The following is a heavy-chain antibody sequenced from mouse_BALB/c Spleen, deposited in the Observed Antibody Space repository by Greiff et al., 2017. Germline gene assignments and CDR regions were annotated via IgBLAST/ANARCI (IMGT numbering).Heavy chain of an antibody. CDR2: IWSGGST. D-gene: IGHD4-1*02. V-gene: IGHV2-2*02. CDR3: ATPTGKAWFAY. CDR1: GFSLTSYG. Sequence: VQLQESGPGLVQPSQSLSITCTVSGFSLTSYGVHWVRQSPGKGLEWLGVIWSGGSTDYNAAFISRLSISKDNSTSQVFFKMNSLQANDTAIYYCATPTGKAWFAYWGQGTLVTVSA. J-gene: IGHJ3*01.